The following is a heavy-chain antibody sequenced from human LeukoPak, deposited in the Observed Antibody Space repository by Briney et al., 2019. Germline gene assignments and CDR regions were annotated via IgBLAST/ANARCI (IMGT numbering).Heavy chain of an antibody. Sequence: GGSLRLSCADSGFTFRDSWMHWVRQAPGKGLEWVTNINQDGSQTHYVDSVKGRFTISRDNAKNSVYLQMNSLRADGTAVYYCVSRLVPGLSWGQGILVIVSS. V-gene: IGHV3-7*01. CDR3: VSRLVPGLS. J-gene: IGHJ4*02. CDR2: INQDGSQT. D-gene: IGHD3-16*01. CDR1: GFTFRDSW.